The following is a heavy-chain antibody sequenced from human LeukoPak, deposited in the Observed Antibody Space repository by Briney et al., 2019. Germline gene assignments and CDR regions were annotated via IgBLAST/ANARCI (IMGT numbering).Heavy chain of an antibody. J-gene: IGHJ4*02. CDR3: ARDRYGGNSGEFDY. CDR2: IYYSGTT. V-gene: IGHV4-59*01. Sequence: PSETLSLTCTVSGGSISSYYWSGIRQPPGKGLDGIGYIYYSGTTNYNPTLKSRVTILVDTSKNQFSLKLSSVTAADTAVYYCARDRYGGNSGEFDYWGQGTLVTVSS. CDR1: GGSISSYY. D-gene: IGHD4-23*01.